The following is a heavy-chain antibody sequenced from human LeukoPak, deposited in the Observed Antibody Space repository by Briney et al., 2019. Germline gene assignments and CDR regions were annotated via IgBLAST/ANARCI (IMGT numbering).Heavy chain of an antibody. CDR3: ARTYYDFWSYYFDY. J-gene: IGHJ4*02. CDR1: GDSVSSGNYY. D-gene: IGHD3-3*01. CDR2: MSPSGTT. V-gene: IGHV4-61*01. Sequence: PSETLSLTCTVSGDSVSSGNYYLSWIRQPPGKGLDWITYMSPSGTTKYNPSLKSRVTTSVDTSRTQFSLRLSSVTAADTAVYYCARTYYDFWSYYFDYWGQGTLVTVSS.